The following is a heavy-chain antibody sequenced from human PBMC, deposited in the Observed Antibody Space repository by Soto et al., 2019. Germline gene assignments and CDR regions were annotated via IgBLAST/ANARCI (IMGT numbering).Heavy chain of an antibody. CDR3: ARSPYSVSYLAYFDY. CDR2: ISYDGSNK. Sequence: QVQLVESGGGVVQPGRSLRLSCAASGFTFSSYGMHWVRQAPGKGLEWVAVISYDGSNKNYADSVKGRFTISRYNSKNTLYLQMNSLRAEDTAVYYCARSPYSVSYLAYFDYWGQGTLVTVSS. D-gene: IGHD1-26*01. V-gene: IGHV3-30*03. J-gene: IGHJ4*02. CDR1: GFTFSSYG.